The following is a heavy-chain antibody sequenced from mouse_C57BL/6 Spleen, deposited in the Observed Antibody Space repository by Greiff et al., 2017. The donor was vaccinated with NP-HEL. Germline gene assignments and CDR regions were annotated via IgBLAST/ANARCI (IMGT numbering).Heavy chain of an antibody. D-gene: IGHD1-1*01. J-gene: IGHJ4*01. Sequence: QVQLQQSGAELVRPGASVKLSCKASGYTFTDYYINWVKQRPGQGLEWIARIYPGSGNTYYNEKFKGKATLTAEKSSSTAYMQLSSLTSEDSAVYFCARLHTEDYYAMDYWGQGTSVTVSS. CDR1: GYTFTDYY. CDR2: IYPGSGNT. CDR3: ARLHTEDYYAMDY. V-gene: IGHV1-76*01.